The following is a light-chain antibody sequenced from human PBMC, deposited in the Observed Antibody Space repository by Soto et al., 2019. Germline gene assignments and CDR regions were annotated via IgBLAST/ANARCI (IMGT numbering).Light chain of an antibody. CDR3: QQYNSYLWT. J-gene: IGKJ1*01. CDR1: QSVSTRS. Sequence: EIVLTQSPGTLSLSPGERATLSCRASQSVSTRSLAWYQQKPGQAPRLLISGASTGATGIPARFSGSGSGTEFTLTISSLQPDDFATYYCQQYNSYLWTFGQGTKVDIK. V-gene: IGKV3-20*01. CDR2: GAS.